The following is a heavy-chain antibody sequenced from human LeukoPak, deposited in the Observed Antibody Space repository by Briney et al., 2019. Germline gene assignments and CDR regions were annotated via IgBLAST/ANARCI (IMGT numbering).Heavy chain of an antibody. CDR3: ARYYDILTGLDP. D-gene: IGHD3-9*01. CDR2: ISAYNGNT. Sequence: ASVKVSCKASGYTFTSYGISWVRRAPGQGLEWMGWISAYNGNTNYAQKLQGRVTMTTDTSTSTAYMELRSLRSNDTAVYYCARYYDILTGLDPWGQGTLVTVSS. V-gene: IGHV1-18*01. J-gene: IGHJ5*02. CDR1: GYTFTSYG.